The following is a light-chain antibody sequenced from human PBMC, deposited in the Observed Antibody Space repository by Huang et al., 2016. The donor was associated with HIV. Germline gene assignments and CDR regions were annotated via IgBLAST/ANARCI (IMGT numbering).Light chain of an antibody. V-gene: IGKV1-12*01. CDR3: QQSVTFPLT. CDR1: QDVNKW. J-gene: IGKJ4*02. Sequence: DIKMTQSPSSVSASIGDRVSFTCRASQDVNKWLAWYQQKPGVAPKLLVYASSTLQSEAPSRFRGSGSGTHFTLTINNLQAEDFATYFCQQSVTFPLTFGGGTKVELK. CDR2: ASS.